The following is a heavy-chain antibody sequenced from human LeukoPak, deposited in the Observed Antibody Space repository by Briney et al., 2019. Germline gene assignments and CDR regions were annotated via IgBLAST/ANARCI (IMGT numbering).Heavy chain of an antibody. CDR2: IRSKAYGGTT. Sequence: SGGSLRLSCTASGFTFGDYAMIWFRQAPGKGLEGVGFIRSKAYGGTTEYAASVKGRFTISRDDSKSIAYLQMNSLKTEDTAVYYCTRDPQDIVVVPAAITHDAFDIWGQGTMVTVSS. V-gene: IGHV3-49*03. CDR3: TRDPQDIVVVPAAITHDAFDI. D-gene: IGHD2-2*01. J-gene: IGHJ3*02. CDR1: GFTFGDYA.